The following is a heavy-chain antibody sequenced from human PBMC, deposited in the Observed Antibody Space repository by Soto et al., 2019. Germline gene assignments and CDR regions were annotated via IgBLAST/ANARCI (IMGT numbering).Heavy chain of an antibody. CDR2: VYYNGNT. Sequence: SEPLSLTCTVSGDSVTSGTYYWSWIRQPPGKGLAWMESVYYNGNTNYTPPLNSRVTLSLATYNNQFFLKLTSATAADTVVYYCAGARFSGYFHVAFDIWGQGTMVTVS. V-gene: IGHV4-61*01. D-gene: IGHD3-22*01. CDR3: AGARFSGYFHVAFDI. CDR1: GDSVTSGTYY. J-gene: IGHJ3*02.